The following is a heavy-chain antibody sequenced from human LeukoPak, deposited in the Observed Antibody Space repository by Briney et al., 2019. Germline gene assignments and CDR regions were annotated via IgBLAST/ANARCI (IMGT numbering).Heavy chain of an antibody. CDR3: ARGKYSSPSSHFDY. CDR2: ISYDGSNK. D-gene: IGHD6-6*01. Sequence: GGSLRLSCAASGFTFSSYAMHWVRQAPGQGLEWVAVISYDGSNKYYADSVKGRFTISRDNSKNTLYLQMNSLRAEDTAVYYCARGKYSSPSSHFDYWGQGTLVTVSS. V-gene: IGHV3-30*04. J-gene: IGHJ4*02. CDR1: GFTFSSYA.